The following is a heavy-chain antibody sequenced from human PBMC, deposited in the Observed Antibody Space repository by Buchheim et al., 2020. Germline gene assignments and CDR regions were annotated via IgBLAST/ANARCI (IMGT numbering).Heavy chain of an antibody. CDR1: GFTFSSYG. CDR3: ARDAEGYCSSTSCYNVGWFDP. V-gene: IGHV3-33*01. Sequence: VQLVESGGGVVQPGRSLRLSCAASGFTFSSYGMHWVRQAPGKGLEWVAVIWYDGSNKYYADSVKGRFTISRDNSKNTLYLQMNSLRAEDTAVYYCARDAEGYCSSTSCYNVGWFDPWGQGTL. CDR2: IWYDGSNK. D-gene: IGHD2-2*01. J-gene: IGHJ5*02.